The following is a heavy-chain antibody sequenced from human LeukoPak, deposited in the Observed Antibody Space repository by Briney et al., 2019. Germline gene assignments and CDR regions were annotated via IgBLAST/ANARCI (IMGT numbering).Heavy chain of an antibody. CDR3: AKSHYLGTSVYYLSPLDY. J-gene: IGHJ4*02. D-gene: IGHD3-3*01. V-gene: IGHV3-23*01. CDR1: GFTFSSFV. CDR2: ISGSGDNT. Sequence: GGSLRLSCAASGFTFSSFVLSWVRQAPGKGLEWVAAISGSGDNTYFAASVEGRFTISRDNSKNTLYLQMNSLRAEDTALYYCAKSHYLGTSVYYLSPLDYWGQGTLVTVSS.